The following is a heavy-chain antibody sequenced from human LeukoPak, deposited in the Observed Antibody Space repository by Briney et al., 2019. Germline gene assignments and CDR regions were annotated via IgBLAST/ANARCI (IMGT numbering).Heavy chain of an antibody. D-gene: IGHD6-19*01. Sequence: GGSLRLSCAASGFAFSRYAMTWVRQAPGKGLEWVSAISGSGGSTYYADSVKGRFTISRDNSKNTLFLQMNSLRAEDTAVYYGIPGAGTGFDYWGQGTLVTVSS. J-gene: IGHJ4*02. V-gene: IGHV3-23*01. CDR1: GFAFSRYA. CDR3: IPGAGTGFDY. CDR2: ISGSGGST.